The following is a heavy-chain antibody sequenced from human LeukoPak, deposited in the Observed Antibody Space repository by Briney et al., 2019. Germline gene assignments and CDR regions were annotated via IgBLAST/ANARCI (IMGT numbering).Heavy chain of an antibody. V-gene: IGHV3-30-3*01. D-gene: IGHD3-3*01. Sequence: GGSLRLSCAASGFTFSSYAMHWVRQAPGKGLEWVAVISYGGSNKYYADSVKGRFTISRDNSKNTLYLQMNSLRAEDTAAYFCARDAFGVDKSPFWGQGTLVTVSS. CDR1: GFTFSSYA. CDR2: ISYGGSNK. J-gene: IGHJ4*02. CDR3: ARDAFGVDKSPF.